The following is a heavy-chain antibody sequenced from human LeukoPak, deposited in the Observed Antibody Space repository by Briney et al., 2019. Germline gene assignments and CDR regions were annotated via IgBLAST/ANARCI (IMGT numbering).Heavy chain of an antibody. J-gene: IGHJ4*02. CDR2: IYYSGTT. Sequence: KPLETLSLTCIVSGGSINNYYWSWIRQPQGKGLEWIGYIYYSGTTNYNPSLKSRVTISVDRSKNQFSLKLTSVTAADTAVYYCARHYGPLDFWGQGALVTVSS. V-gene: IGHV4-59*01. D-gene: IGHD3-16*01. CDR1: GGSINNYY. CDR3: ARHYGPLDF.